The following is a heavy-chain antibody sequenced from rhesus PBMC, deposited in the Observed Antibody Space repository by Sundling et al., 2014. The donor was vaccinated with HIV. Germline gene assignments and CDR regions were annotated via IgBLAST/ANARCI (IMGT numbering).Heavy chain of an antibody. Sequence: QVHLQESGPGLVKPSETLSLTCAVSDGSISDYYWNWIRQPPGKWLEWIGYIGGTGGNTYYNPSLKSRVTISNDMSKNQFSLRLTSVTAADTAVYYCVTTGVLATFDYWGQGLLVTVSS. CDR3: VTTGVLATFDY. CDR2: IGGTGGNT. CDR1: DGSISDYY. J-gene: IGHJ4*01. V-gene: IGHV4-165*02. D-gene: IGHD2-2*01.